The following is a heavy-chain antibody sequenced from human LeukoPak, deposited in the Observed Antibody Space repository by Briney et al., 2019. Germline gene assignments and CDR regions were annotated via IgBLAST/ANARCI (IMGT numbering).Heavy chain of an antibody. Sequence: ASVKVSCKASGGTFSSYAISWVRQAPGQGLEWMGRIIPILGTANYAQKFQGRVTITADKSTSTAYMELSSLRSEDTAVYYCAILTGYGSGSYPDYWGQGTLVTVSS. CDR2: IIPILGTA. CDR1: GGTFSSYA. V-gene: IGHV1-69*04. J-gene: IGHJ4*02. CDR3: AILTGYGSGSYPDY. D-gene: IGHD3-10*01.